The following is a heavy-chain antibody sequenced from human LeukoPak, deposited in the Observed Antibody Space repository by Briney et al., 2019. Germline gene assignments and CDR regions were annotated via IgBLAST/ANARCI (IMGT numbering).Heavy chain of an antibody. CDR2: IYSGGST. CDR3: ARIGCSSTSCPDYFDY. V-gene: IGHV3-53*01. Sequence: GGSLRLSCAASGFTVSSNYMSWVRQAPGEGLEWVSVIYSGGSTYYADSVKGRFTISRDNSKNTLYLQMNSLRAEDTAVYYCARIGCSSTSCPDYFDYWGQGTLVTVSS. CDR1: GFTVSSNY. J-gene: IGHJ4*02. D-gene: IGHD2-2*01.